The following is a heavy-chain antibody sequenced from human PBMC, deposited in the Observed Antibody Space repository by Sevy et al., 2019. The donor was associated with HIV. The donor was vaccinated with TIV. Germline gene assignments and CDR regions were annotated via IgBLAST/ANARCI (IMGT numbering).Heavy chain of an antibody. CDR1: GFTFSSYG. D-gene: IGHD1-1*01. CDR3: ARDLESYNYGAYGPSFMPDY. Sequence: GGSLRLSCAASGFTFSSYGMHWVRQAPGKGLEWVAVIWFDGSNTFYADSVKGRFTISRDIAENTLHLQMNSLRAEDTAVYYCARDLESYNYGAYGPSFMPDYCGQGTVVTVSS. V-gene: IGHV3-33*01. J-gene: IGHJ4*02. CDR2: IWFDGSNT.